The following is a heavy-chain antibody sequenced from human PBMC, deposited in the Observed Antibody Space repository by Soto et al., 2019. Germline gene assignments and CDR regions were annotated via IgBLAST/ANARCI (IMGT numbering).Heavy chain of an antibody. J-gene: IGHJ4*02. V-gene: IGHV3-33*01. CDR2: IWYDGSNK. Sequence: QVQLVESGGGVVQPGRSLRLSCAASGFTFSSYGMHWVRQAPGKGLEWVAVIWYDGSNKYYADSVKGRFTISRDNSKNTLYLQMNSLSAEDTAVYYCARTTKSSPYYFDYWGQGTLVTVSS. CDR1: GFTFSSYG. D-gene: IGHD1-1*01. CDR3: ARTTKSSPYYFDY.